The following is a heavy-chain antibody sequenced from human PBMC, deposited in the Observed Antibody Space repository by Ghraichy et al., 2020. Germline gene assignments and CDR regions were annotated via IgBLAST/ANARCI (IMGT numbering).Heavy chain of an antibody. CDR1: GFTFSSYW. Sequence: LSLTCAASGFTFSSYWMHWVRQAPGKGLVWVSRINSDGSSTSYADSVKGRFTISRDNAKNTLYLQMNSLRAEDTAVYYCARGQPYYDFWSGYLPLYYYYYGMDVWGQGTTVTVSS. CDR2: INSDGSST. D-gene: IGHD3-3*01. J-gene: IGHJ6*02. V-gene: IGHV3-74*01. CDR3: ARGQPYYDFWSGYLPLYYYYYGMDV.